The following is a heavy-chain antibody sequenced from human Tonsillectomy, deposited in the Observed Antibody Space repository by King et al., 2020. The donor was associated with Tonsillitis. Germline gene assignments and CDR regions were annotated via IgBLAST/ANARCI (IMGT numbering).Heavy chain of an antibody. CDR1: GFTFSNAW. CDR3: TTGERYGYNSDDY. Sequence: VQLVESGGDLVKTGGSLRLSCAASGFTFSNAWMSWVRQAPGKGLEWVGRIKSKTDVGKTDYAAPVKGRFTISRDDSKNTLYLQMNSLKTEDTAVYYCTTGERYGYNSDDYWGQGTLVTVSS. D-gene: IGHD5-24*01. J-gene: IGHJ4*02. V-gene: IGHV3-15*01. CDR2: IKSKTDVGKT.